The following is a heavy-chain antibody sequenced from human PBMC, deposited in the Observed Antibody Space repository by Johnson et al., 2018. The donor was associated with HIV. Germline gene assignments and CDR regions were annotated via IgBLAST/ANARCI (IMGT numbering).Heavy chain of an antibody. CDR2: IKQDGSEK. Sequence: MQLVESGGGVVQPGRSLRLSCAASGFTFTTYAMHWVRQAPGKGLEWVANIKQDGSEKYYVDSVKGRFTISSDNAKNSLYLQMNSLRAEDTALYYCARAAAPYYYGSGSYYFDTFDIWGQGTMVTVSS. D-gene: IGHD3-10*01. CDR3: ARAAAPYYYGSGSYYFDTFDI. J-gene: IGHJ3*02. CDR1: GFTFTTYA. V-gene: IGHV3-7*05.